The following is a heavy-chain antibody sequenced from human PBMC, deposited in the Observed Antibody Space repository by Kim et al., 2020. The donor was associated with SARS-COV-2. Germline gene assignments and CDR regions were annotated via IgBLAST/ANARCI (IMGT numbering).Heavy chain of an antibody. J-gene: IGHJ5*02. V-gene: IGHV6-1*01. Sequence: VSRKSRITINPDTSKNQYSLQLNSVTPEDTAVYYCARDQRIAVAGYNWFDPWGQGTLVTVSS. D-gene: IGHD6-19*01. CDR3: ARDQRIAVAGYNWFDP.